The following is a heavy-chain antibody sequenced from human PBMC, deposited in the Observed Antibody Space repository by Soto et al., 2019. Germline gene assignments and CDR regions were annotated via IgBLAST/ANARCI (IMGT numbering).Heavy chain of an antibody. D-gene: IGHD6-19*01. CDR2: IYFSGST. CDR3: ARHRAVAGLDY. CDR1: GDSVNSDNYY. Sequence: QVQLQESGPGLVKPSETLSLTCDVFGDSVNSDNYYWTWIRQPPGKDLEWIGNIYFSGSTYYHPSLNSRVTLSIDTSKNHFSLKLTSVTAADTAMYYCARHRAVAGLDYWGQGTLVTVAS. V-gene: IGHV4-30-4*01. J-gene: IGHJ4*02.